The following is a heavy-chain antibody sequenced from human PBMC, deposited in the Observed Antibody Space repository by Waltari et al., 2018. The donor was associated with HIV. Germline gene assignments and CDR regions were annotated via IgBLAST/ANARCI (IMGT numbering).Heavy chain of an antibody. D-gene: IGHD3-9*01. CDR1: GFTFDDYG. V-gene: IGHV3-20*04. CDR3: ARAKYYDILTGCRFFDY. Sequence: EVQLVESGGGVVRPGGSLRLSCAASGFTFDDYGLSWVRQAPGKGLEWVSGINWNGGSTGYADSVKGRFTISRDNAKNSLYLQMNSLRAEDTALYYCARAKYYDILTGCRFFDYWGQGTLVTVSS. CDR2: INWNGGST. J-gene: IGHJ4*02.